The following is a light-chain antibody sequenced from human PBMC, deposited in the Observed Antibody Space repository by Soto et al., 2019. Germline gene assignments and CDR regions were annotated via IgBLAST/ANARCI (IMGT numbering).Light chain of an antibody. V-gene: IGKV3-11*01. CDR1: QTVSSTY. Sequence: EIVLTQSPGTLSLSPGEGATLSCRASQTVSSTYLSWYQHKPGQAPRLLVYDASNRSTGIPARFSGSRSGTDFPLTIRSLETEDFAVYYCQQRSIWPLTFGRGTKVDIK. CDR2: DAS. J-gene: IGKJ4*01. CDR3: QQRSIWPLT.